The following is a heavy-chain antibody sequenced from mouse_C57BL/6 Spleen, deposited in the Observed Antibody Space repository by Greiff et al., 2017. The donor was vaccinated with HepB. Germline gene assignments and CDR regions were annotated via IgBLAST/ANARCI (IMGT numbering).Heavy chain of an antibody. Sequence: EVQLQQSGAELVRPGASVKLSCTASGFNIKDDYMHWVKQRPEQGLEWIGWIDPENGDTEYASKFQGKATITADTSSNTAYLQLSSLTSEDTAVYYCTTGYSNLYWYFDVWGTGTTVTVSS. CDR1: GFNIKDDY. V-gene: IGHV14-4*01. J-gene: IGHJ1*03. CDR2: IDPENGDT. D-gene: IGHD2-5*01. CDR3: TTGYSNLYWYFDV.